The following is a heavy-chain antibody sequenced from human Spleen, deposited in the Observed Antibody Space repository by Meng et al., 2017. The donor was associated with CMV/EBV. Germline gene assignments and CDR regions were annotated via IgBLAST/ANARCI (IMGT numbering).Heavy chain of an antibody. CDR1: FHPFA. CDR3: ARGPKIPLGGVNLWPLEH. D-gene: IGHD3-16*01. Sequence: FHPFARRSVRPAPGQWLDWMGGFIPVFGAPAYAQQFQDRLTITTDESTSSAYMELSSLRFEDTAVYFCARGPKIPLGGVNLWPLEHWGQGSLVTVSS. V-gene: IGHV1-69*05. CDR2: FIPVFGAP. J-gene: IGHJ4*02.